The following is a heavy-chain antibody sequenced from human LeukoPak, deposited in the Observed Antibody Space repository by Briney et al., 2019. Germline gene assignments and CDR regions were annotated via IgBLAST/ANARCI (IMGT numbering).Heavy chain of an antibody. CDR3: ARKPIVSSSWYYFDY. Sequence: ASVTVSCKASGYTFTSYGISWVRQAPGQGLEWMGWISAYNGNTNYAQKLQGRVTMTTDTSTSTAYMELRSLRSDDTAVYYCARKPIVSSSWYYFDYWGQGTLVTVSS. D-gene: IGHD6-13*01. J-gene: IGHJ4*02. CDR1: GYTFTSYG. V-gene: IGHV1-18*01. CDR2: ISAYNGNT.